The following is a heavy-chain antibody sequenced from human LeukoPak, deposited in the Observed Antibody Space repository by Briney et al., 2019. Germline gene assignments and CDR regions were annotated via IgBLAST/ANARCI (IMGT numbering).Heavy chain of an antibody. D-gene: IGHD6-13*01. CDR1: GFTFSSYS. Sequence: GGSLRLSCAASGFTFSSYSMNWVRQAPGKGLEWVSYISSSSSTIYYADSAKGRFTISRDNAKNSLYLQMNSLRAEDTAVYYCAKDRAPDSSSCDQWGQGTLVTVSS. V-gene: IGHV3-48*04. J-gene: IGHJ5*02. CDR2: ISSSSSTI. CDR3: AKDRAPDSSSCDQ.